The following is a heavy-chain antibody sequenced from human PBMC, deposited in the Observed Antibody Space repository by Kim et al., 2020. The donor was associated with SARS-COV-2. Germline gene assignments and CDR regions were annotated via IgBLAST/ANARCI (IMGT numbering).Heavy chain of an antibody. Sequence: SETLSLTCTVSGGSISSSSYYWGWIRQPPGKGLEWIGSIYYSGSTYYNPSLKSRVTISVDTSKNQFSLKLSSVTAADTAVYYCATTPERFLEWLLFDPWGQGTLVTVSS. CDR1: GGSISSSSYY. V-gene: IGHV4-39*01. D-gene: IGHD3-3*01. CDR3: ATTPERFLEWLLFDP. J-gene: IGHJ5*02. CDR2: IYYSGST.